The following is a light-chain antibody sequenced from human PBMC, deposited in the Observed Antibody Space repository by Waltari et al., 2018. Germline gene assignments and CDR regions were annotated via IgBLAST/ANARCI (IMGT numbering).Light chain of an antibody. Sequence: QSALTQHASVSGSPGQSITISCTGTSSDVGGYNYVSCYQQHPSKAPKLMIYDVSNRPSGVSNRFSGSKSGNTASLTISGLQAEDEADYYCSSYTSSSTLVFGGGTKLTVL. V-gene: IGLV2-14*03. J-gene: IGLJ2*01. CDR2: DVS. CDR3: SSYTSSSTLV. CDR1: SSDVGGYNY.